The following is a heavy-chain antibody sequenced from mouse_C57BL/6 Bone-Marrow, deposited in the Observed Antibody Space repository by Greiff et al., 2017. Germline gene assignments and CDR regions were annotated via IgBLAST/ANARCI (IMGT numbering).Heavy chain of an antibody. CDR1: GYTFTSYT. J-gene: IGHJ4*01. CDR2: INPSSGYT. V-gene: IGHV1-4*01. CDR3: AAPYLSSYAMDY. D-gene: IGHD2-3*01. Sequence: QVQLQQSGAELARPGASVKMSCKASGYTFTSYTMHWVQQRPGQGLEWIGYINPSSGYTKYNQKFKDKATLTADKSSSTAYMQLSSLTSEDSAVYYCAAPYLSSYAMDYWGQGTSGTVSS.